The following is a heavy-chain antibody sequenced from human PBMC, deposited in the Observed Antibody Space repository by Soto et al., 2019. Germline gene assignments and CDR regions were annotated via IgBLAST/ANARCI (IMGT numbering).Heavy chain of an antibody. CDR2: IGRSGSSL. J-gene: IGHJ4*02. D-gene: IGHD3-10*01. CDR1: GLTLSSYD. Sequence: AGGSLRLSCAASGLTLSSYDMHWVRQAPGKGLEWISYIGRSGSSLYYADSVKGRFTISRDTAKNSLYLQMNSLRGEDTAVYYCARAGWFGPDYWGQGTLVTVSS. V-gene: IGHV3-48*03. CDR3: ARAGWFGPDY.